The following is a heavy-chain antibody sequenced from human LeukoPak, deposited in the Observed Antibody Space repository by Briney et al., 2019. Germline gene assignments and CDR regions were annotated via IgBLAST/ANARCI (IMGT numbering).Heavy chain of an antibody. Sequence: GGPLRLSCAASGFTFDDYAMHWVRQAPGKGLEWVSLISGDGGSTYYADSVKGRFTISRDNSKNSLYLQMNSLRTEDTALYYCAKDKGGYSYGPDYFDYWGQGTLVTVSS. D-gene: IGHD5-18*01. V-gene: IGHV3-43*02. CDR3: AKDKGGYSYGPDYFDY. CDR1: GFTFDDYA. CDR2: ISGDGGST. J-gene: IGHJ4*02.